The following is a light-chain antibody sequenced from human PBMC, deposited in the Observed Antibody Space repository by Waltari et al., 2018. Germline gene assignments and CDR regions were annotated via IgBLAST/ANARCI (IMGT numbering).Light chain of an antibody. J-gene: IGLJ2*01. V-gene: IGLV2-23*02. CDR2: EVT. CDR1: SSDVGSSNL. Sequence: QSALTQPASVSGSPGPSITIPCNGTSSDVGSSNLVTWYQQHPGKAPKLMIYEVTKRPSGVSNRFSGSKSGNTASLTISGLQAEDESDYYCCSYAGASTHVVFGGGTKVTVL. CDR3: CSYAGASTHVV.